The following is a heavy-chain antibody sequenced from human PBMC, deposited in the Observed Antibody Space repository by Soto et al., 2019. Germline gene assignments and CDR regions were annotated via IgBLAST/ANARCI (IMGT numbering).Heavy chain of an antibody. V-gene: IGHV5-51*01. J-gene: IGHJ6*02. Sequence: PGESLKISCXGSGYSFSGTWIGWVRQMPGKGLEWMGIIYPGDSDTRYSPSFQGQVTISADTSISTAYLQWSSLKVSDTAMYYCARLDGREAYFYGLDVWGQGTTVTVS. D-gene: IGHD2-21*01. CDR1: GYSFSGTW. CDR3: ARLDGREAYFYGLDV. CDR2: IYPGDSDT.